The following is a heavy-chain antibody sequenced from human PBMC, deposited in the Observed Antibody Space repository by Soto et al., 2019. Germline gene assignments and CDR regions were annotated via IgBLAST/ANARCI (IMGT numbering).Heavy chain of an antibody. V-gene: IGHV3-23*01. D-gene: IGHD3-10*01. CDR3: AKVRQGPVGRGDV. J-gene: IGHJ6*02. CDR1: GFTFSSYA. CDR2: ISGSGGST. Sequence: SLRLSCAASGFTFSSYAMSWVRQAPGKGLEWVSAISGSGGSTYYADSVKGRFTISRDNSKNTLYLQMNSLRAEDTAVYYCAKVRQGPVGRGDVWGQGTTVTVSS.